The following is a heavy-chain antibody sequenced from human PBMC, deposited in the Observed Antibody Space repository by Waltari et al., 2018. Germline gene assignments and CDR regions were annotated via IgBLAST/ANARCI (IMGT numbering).Heavy chain of an antibody. V-gene: IGHV1-69*04. CDR1: VGTLSSYS. CDR2: IIPIPDIA. J-gene: IGHJ4*02. Sequence: QVQLVQSGAEVKKPGSSVKVSCKASVGTLSSYSLSWVRQAPGQGLEWMGRIIPIPDIANHAQKFQGRVTMTADKSTRKADMELSSLGSEETAVYYCATEGPINSWGQGTLVTVSS. CDR3: ATEGPINS.